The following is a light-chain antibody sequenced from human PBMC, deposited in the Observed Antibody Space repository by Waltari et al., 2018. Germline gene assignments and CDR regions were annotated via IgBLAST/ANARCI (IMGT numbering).Light chain of an antibody. CDR1: LSIGTY. CDR2: GAS. Sequence: DIQMTQSPSSLSASVGDRVPITCRASLSIGTYLNCYPQRPGLAPKLLISGASTLQSGVPSRFSGSGSGTHFTLTISSLQPEDFATYYCQHSYTTPLTFGGGTKVEIK. J-gene: IGKJ4*01. V-gene: IGKV1-39*01. CDR3: QHSYTTPLT.